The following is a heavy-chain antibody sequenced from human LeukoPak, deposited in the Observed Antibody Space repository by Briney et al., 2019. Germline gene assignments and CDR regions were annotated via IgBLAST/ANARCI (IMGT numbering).Heavy chain of an antibody. CDR2: SSAYNGNT. J-gene: IGHJ4*02. Sequence: GASVRGSCKASGYTFTSDGISWGRQAAGQGLEGMGWSSAYNGNTNYAQKLQRRFTMTTPTSTRPAYMELRSLSSHDTALYYCARAGARLRVYDYVCASYRPFDYWRQGTLVTVSS. CDR1: GYTFTSDG. V-gene: IGHV1-18*01. CDR3: ARAGARLRVYDYVCASYRPFDY. D-gene: IGHD3-16*02.